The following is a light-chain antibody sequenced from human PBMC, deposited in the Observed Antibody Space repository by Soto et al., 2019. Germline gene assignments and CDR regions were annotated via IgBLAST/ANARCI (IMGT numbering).Light chain of an antibody. V-gene: IGLV2-11*01. Sequence: QSVLTQPRSVSGSPGQSVTISCTGTGSDVGRYNYVSWYQHHPGKAPKLVIYDVTKRPSGVTDRFSGSKSGNTASLTISGLQAEDEADYYCCSYAGSPSVFGTGTKVTVL. J-gene: IGLJ1*01. CDR1: GSDVGRYNY. CDR2: DVT. CDR3: CSYAGSPSV.